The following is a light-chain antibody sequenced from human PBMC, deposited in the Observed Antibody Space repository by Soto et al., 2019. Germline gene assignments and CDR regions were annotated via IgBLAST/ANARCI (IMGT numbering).Light chain of an antibody. CDR1: QNVLYRSNNKNY. CDR2: WAS. Sequence: DIVMTQSPDSLDVSLGERATINCKSSQNVLYRSNNKNYLAWYQQKPGQPPKLLIYWASTRESGVPDRFSGSGSGTDFTLTISSLQAEDVAVYYCQPYYSTPLSFGPGTKVDIK. V-gene: IGKV4-1*01. J-gene: IGKJ3*01. CDR3: QPYYSTPLS.